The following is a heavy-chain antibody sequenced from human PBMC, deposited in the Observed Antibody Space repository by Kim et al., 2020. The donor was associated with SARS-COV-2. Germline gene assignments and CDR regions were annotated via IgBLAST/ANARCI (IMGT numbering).Heavy chain of an antibody. CDR2: TYYRSKWYN. V-gene: IGHV6-1*01. CDR3: ARDRLGIAAAGSPLRVDY. CDR1: GDSVSSNSAA. Sequence: SQTLSLTCAISGDSVSSNSAAWNWFRQSPSRGLEWLGRTYYRSKWYNDYAVSVKSRITINPDTSKNQFSLQLNSVTPEDTAVYYCARDRLGIAAAGSPLRVDYWGQGTLVTVSS. J-gene: IGHJ4*02. D-gene: IGHD6-13*01.